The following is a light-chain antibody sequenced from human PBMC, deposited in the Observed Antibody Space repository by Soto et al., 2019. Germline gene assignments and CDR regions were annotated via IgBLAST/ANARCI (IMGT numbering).Light chain of an antibody. CDR2: SAN. J-gene: IGKJ1*01. Sequence: DIHMTQSPSDISASVGYRFTITCRASQDISNFLVWFQQRPGKVPKRLMYSANRLESGVPSRLRGSGYGTEFTITISSLKHEDFATYYCLQHKSYPRTFGQGTKVDIK. CDR1: QDISNF. V-gene: IGKV1-17*03. CDR3: LQHKSYPRT.